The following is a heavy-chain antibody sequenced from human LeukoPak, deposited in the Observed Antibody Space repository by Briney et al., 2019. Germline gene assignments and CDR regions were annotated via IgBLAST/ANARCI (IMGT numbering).Heavy chain of an antibody. Sequence: PGGSLRLSCAASGFTFSSYSMNWVRQAPGKGLEWVSSISSSSSYIYYADSVKGRFTISRDNAKNSLYLQMNSLRAEDTAVYYCARGPMLRGVIIRRSKSGYFDYWGQGTLVTVSS. V-gene: IGHV3-21*01. CDR1: GFTFSSYS. D-gene: IGHD3-10*01. CDR3: ARGPMLRGVIIRRSKSGYFDY. CDR2: ISSSSSYI. J-gene: IGHJ4*02.